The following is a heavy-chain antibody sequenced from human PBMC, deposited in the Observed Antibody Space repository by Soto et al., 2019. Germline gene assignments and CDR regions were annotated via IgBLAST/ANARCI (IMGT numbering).Heavy chain of an antibody. CDR1: GGSVSSGSYY. D-gene: IGHD2-15*01. CDR2: IYYSGST. Sequence: SVALSLTCTVSGGSVSSGSYYWSWIRQPPGKGLEWIGYIYYSGSTNYNPSLKSRVTISVDTSKNQFSLKLSSVTAADTAVYYCARVXYCSGGSCYSFGSGWFDPWAQGTLVTVSS. CDR3: ARVXYCSGGSCYSFGSGWFDP. J-gene: IGHJ5*02. V-gene: IGHV4-61*01.